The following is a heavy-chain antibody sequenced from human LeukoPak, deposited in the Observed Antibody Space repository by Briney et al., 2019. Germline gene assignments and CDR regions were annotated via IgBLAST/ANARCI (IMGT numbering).Heavy chain of an antibody. D-gene: IGHD5-24*01. CDR3: ATDGAGFDT. CDR1: GFTFIDYY. Sequence: GGSLRLSCAASGFTFIDYYMSWIRQAPGKGLEWLSYINIGGTNTHYADSVKGRFTISRDNAKKSLYLEMNNLRAEDTAVYYCATDGAGFDTWGQGVLVTVSS. CDR2: INIGGTNT. J-gene: IGHJ5*02. V-gene: IGHV3-11*01.